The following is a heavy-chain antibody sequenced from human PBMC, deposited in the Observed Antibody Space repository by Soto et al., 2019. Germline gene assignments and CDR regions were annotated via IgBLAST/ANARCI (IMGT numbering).Heavy chain of an antibody. V-gene: IGHV3-23*01. CDR2: ISGSGGST. D-gene: IGHD3-16*01. Sequence: PGGSLRLSCAASGFTFSSYAMSWVRQAPGKGLEWVSAISGSGGSTYYADSVKGRFTISRDNSKNTLYLQMNSLRAEDTAVYYCAKDLVPIGPMTKDFDYWGQGTLVTVSS. CDR1: GFTFSSYA. J-gene: IGHJ4*02. CDR3: AKDLVPIGPMTKDFDY.